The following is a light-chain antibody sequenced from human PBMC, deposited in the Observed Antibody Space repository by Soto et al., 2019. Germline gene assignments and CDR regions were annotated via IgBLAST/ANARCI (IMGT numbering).Light chain of an antibody. CDR1: TSNIGSNT. CDR2: SDD. J-gene: IGLJ2*01. V-gene: IGLV1-44*01. CDR3: AAWDDSLNGVI. Sequence: QSVLTQPPSASGTPGQRVTISCSGSTSNIGSNTVNWYRQVPGTAPRLLIHSDDQWPSGVPDRFSGSKSGTSASLAISGLQSDDEAVYFCAAWDDSLNGVIFGGGTKLTVL.